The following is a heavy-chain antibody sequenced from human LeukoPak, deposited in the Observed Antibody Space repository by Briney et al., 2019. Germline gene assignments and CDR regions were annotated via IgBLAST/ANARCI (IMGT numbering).Heavy chain of an antibody. V-gene: IGHV3-74*01. J-gene: IGHJ5*02. CDR3: ASSGWYSTPNWFDP. CDR1: GFTVSNNY. CDR2: INSDGINT. Sequence: PGGSLRLSCAASGFTVSNNYMSWVRQAPGKGLVWVSRINSDGINTSYADSVKGRFTISRDNAKSTLNLQMNSLRAEDTAVYYCASSGWYSTPNWFDPWGQGTLVTVSS. D-gene: IGHD6-19*01.